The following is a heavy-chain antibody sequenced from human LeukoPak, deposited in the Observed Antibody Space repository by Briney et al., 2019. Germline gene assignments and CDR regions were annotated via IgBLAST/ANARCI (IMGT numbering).Heavy chain of an antibody. D-gene: IGHD6-19*01. CDR1: GYTFTSYY. V-gene: IGHV1-46*01. CDR3: ARGLRDLKGSGWYYFDY. Sequence: ASVKVSCKASGYTFTSYYMHWVRQAPGQGLEWMGIINPSGGSTSYAQKFQGRVTMTRDTSTSTVYMELSSLRSEDTAVYYCARGLRDLKGSGWYYFDYWGQGTLVTVSS. CDR2: INPSGGST. J-gene: IGHJ4*02.